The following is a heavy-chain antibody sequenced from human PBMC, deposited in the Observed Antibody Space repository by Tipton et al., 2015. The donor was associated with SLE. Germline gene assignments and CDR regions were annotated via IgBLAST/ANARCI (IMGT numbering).Heavy chain of an antibody. J-gene: IGHJ2*01. CDR2: IYYSGST. CDR1: GGSISSYY. D-gene: IGHD6-13*01. Sequence: TLSLTCTVSGGSISSYYWSWIRQPPGKGLEWIGYIYYSGSTNNNPSLKSRVTISVDTSKKQFSLKLRSVTAADTAVYYCARKRQGSSWYHWYFDLWGRGTLVTVSS. CDR3: ARKRQGSSWYHWYFDL. V-gene: IGHV4-59*12.